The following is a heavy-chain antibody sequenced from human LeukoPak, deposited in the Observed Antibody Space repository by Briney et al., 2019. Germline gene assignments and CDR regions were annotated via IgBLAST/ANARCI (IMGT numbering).Heavy chain of an antibody. V-gene: IGHV1-18*01. J-gene: IGHJ6*02. D-gene: IGHD2-8*01. Sequence: GASVKVSCKDSGYTFTSYGISWVRQAPGQGLEWMGWISAYNGNTNYAQKLQGRVTMTRDTSTSTGYMELRSLRSDDTAVYYCTRGTWNGDYYYYGMDVWGQGTTVTVSS. CDR2: ISAYNGNT. CDR3: TRGTWNGDYYYYGMDV. CDR1: GYTFTSYG.